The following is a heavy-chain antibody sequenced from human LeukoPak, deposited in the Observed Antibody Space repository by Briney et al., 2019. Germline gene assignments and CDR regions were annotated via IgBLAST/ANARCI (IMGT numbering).Heavy chain of an antibody. CDR3: ARNSPRHAYYFDF. CDR1: GGSISSFY. J-gene: IGHJ4*02. CDR2: IYYSGST. V-gene: IGHV4-59*08. D-gene: IGHD2-2*01. Sequence: PSETLSLTCTVSGGSISSFYWSWIRQPPGKGLEWIGYIYYSGSTNYNPSLKSRVTISVDTSKNQFSLKLNSVTAADTAIYFCARNSPRHAYYFDFWGQGTLVTVSS.